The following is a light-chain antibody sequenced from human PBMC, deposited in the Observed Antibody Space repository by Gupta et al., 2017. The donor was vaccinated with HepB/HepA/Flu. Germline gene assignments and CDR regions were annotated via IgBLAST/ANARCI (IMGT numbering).Light chain of an antibody. J-gene: IGKJ1*01. CDR1: QSLLHSNGYNY. Sequence: DIVMTQSRLSLPVTPGEPASISCRSSQSLLHSNGYNYLDWYLQKPGQSPQLLIYLGSNRASGVPDRFSGSGSGTDFTLKISRGEAEDVGVYYCMQALQTPRTFGQGTKVEIK. CDR3: MQALQTPRT. CDR2: LGS. V-gene: IGKV2-28*01.